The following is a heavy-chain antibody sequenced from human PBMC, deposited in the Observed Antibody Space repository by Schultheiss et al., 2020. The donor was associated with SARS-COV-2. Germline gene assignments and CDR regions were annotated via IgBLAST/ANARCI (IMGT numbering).Heavy chain of an antibody. Sequence: GESLKISCAASGFTFDDYAMHWVRQAPGKGLEWVSSISSSSSYIYYADSVKGRFTISRDNAKNSLYLQMNSLRAEDTAVYYCAREKMYSGSYGCAFDIWGQGTMVTVSS. CDR1: GFTFDDYA. J-gene: IGHJ3*02. V-gene: IGHV3-21*01. D-gene: IGHD1-26*01. CDR2: ISSSSSYI. CDR3: AREKMYSGSYGCAFDI.